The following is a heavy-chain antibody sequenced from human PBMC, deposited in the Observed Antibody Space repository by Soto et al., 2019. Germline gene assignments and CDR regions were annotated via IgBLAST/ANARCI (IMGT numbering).Heavy chain of an antibody. D-gene: IGHD4-17*01. Sequence: QVQLVQSGAEVKKPGSSVKVSCKASGGNFSSYAISWVRQAPGQGLERLGGIISIFGAANSAQKFQGRVTITADESTSTSNRDLTSMRSDDTALYYCSRTSMTTVTTTCFWYFDLWGRGTLVTDSS. V-gene: IGHV1-69*12. CDR1: GGNFSSYA. J-gene: IGHJ2*01. CDR3: SRTSMTTVTTTCFWYFDL. CDR2: IISIFGAA.